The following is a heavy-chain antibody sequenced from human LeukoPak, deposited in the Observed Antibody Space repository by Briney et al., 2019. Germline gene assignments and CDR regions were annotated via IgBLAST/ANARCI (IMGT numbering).Heavy chain of an antibody. V-gene: IGHV5-51*01. Sequence: GESLQISCNGSGYSFTSYWIGWVRQMPGKGLVWMGIIYPGDSDTRYSPSFQGQVTISADKSISTAYLQWSSLKASDTAMYYCARTMLSSGTIFDSWGQGALVTVSS. CDR3: ARTMLSSGTIFDS. CDR2: IYPGDSDT. J-gene: IGHJ4*02. CDR1: GYSFTSYW. D-gene: IGHD6-19*01.